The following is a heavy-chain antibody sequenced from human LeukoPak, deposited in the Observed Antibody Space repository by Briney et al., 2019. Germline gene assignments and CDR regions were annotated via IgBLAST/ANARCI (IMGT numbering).Heavy chain of an antibody. V-gene: IGHV3-7*01. CDR1: GFTFSSFW. D-gene: IGHD3-9*01. J-gene: IGHJ4*02. CDR2: IKQDGSEK. Sequence: PGGSLRLSCAASGFTFSSFWMSWVRQAPGKGLDWVANIKQDGSEKYYVDSVKGRFTISRDNAKNSLYLQMNSLRAEDTAVYYCARDYPLDWLYDNWGQGTLVTVSS. CDR3: ARDYPLDWLYDN.